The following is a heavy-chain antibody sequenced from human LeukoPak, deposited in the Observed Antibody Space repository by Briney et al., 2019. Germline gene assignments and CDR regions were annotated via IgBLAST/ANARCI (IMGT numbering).Heavy chain of an antibody. CDR2: INDGGSGK. J-gene: IGHJ4*02. V-gene: IGHV3-7*03. CDR1: GFVFSNYR. CDR3: ARAVTSREGY. D-gene: IGHD1-26*01. Sequence: GGSLRLSCAASGFVFSNYRMTWVRQAPGKGLEWVASINDGGSGKYYVDSVKGRFTISRDNAQKSLYLEMHSLRAEDTAVYYCARAVTSREGYWGQGTLVTVSS.